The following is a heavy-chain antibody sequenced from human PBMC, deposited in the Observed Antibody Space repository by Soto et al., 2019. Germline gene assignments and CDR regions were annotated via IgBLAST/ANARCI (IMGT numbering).Heavy chain of an antibody. D-gene: IGHD2-15*01. CDR1: GYTFTSYG. CDR3: AISGVVVVDATQVY. J-gene: IGHJ4*02. Sequence: GASVKVSCKASGYTFTSYGISWVRQAPGQGLEWMGWISAYNGNTNYAQKLQGRVTMTTDTSTSTAYMELRSLRSDDTAVYYCAISGVVVVDATQVYWCQGTLVTVS. CDR2: ISAYNGNT. V-gene: IGHV1-18*01.